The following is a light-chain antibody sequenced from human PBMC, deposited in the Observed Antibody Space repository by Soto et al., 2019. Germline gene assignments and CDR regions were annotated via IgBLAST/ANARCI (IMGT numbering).Light chain of an antibody. CDR2: GAS. Sequence: EMVMTQSPATLSVSPGERATLSCRASQSVSSNLAWYQQKPGQAPRLLSYGASTRATGIPARFSGSGSGTEFTLTISSLQSEDFAVYYCQQYNKGPPRAFGQGTKVELK. V-gene: IGKV3-15*01. CDR1: QSVSSN. CDR3: QQYNKGPPRA. J-gene: IGKJ1*01.